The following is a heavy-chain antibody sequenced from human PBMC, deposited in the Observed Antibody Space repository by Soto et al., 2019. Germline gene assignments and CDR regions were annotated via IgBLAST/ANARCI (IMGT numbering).Heavy chain of an antibody. V-gene: IGHV3-7*04. D-gene: IGHD3-10*01. CDR2: IRQDGSEI. CDR1: GFAFSNYW. CDR3: VRSSGWTGDY. Sequence: EVQLVESGGGLVQPGGSLRLSCETSGFAFSNYWMNWVRQVPGKGLEWVANIRQDGSEINYVDSVRGRFTISRDNDKSSLNLQMNSLRAEDTAVYHCVRSSGWTGDYWAQRVVVTVSS. J-gene: IGHJ4*02.